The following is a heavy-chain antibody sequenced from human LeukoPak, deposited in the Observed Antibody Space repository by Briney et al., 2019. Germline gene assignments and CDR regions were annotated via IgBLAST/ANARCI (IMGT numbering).Heavy chain of an antibody. J-gene: IGHJ5*02. CDR3: ARHFVPVRKARPNWFDP. CDR1: GGSISSYY. V-gene: IGHV4-59*08. D-gene: IGHD6-6*01. Sequence: PSETLSLTCTVSGGSISSYYWSWIRQPPGKGLEWIGYIYYSGSTNYNPSLKSRVTISVDTSKNQFSLKPSSVTAADTAVYYCARHFVPVRKARPNWFDPWGQGTLVTVSS. CDR2: IYYSGST.